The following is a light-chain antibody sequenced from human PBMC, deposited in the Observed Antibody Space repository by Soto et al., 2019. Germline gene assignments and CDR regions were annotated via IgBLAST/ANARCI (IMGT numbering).Light chain of an antibody. CDR3: QQYESYSPWT. CDR2: LAS. CDR1: QAVNTR. J-gene: IGKJ1*01. Sequence: EIVLTQSPATLSSFPGDRVTLSCRASQAVNTRLAWYQHKPGQAPRLLIYLASNRAAGVPARFSGSGSGTDFTLTISDVEPEDFATYYCQQYESYSPWTFGQGTKVEIK. V-gene: IGKV3D-11*01.